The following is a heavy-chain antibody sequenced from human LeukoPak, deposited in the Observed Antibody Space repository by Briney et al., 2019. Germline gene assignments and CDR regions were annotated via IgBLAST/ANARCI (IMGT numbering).Heavy chain of an antibody. V-gene: IGHV4-59*08. CDR2: IYYSGST. CDR3: AGQSFSTGLVDY. D-gene: IGHD2-8*02. J-gene: IGHJ4*02. CDR1: GGSISSSY. Sequence: NSSETLSLTCTVSGGSISSSYWGWIRQPPGKGLEWIGYIYYSGSTNYNPSLKSRVTISVDTSKNHSSLKLSSVAAADTAVYYCAGQSFSTGLVDYWGQGTLVTVSS.